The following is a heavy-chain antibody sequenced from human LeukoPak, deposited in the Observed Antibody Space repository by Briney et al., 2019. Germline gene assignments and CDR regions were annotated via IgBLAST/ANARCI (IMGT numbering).Heavy chain of an antibody. D-gene: IGHD1-26*01. CDR2: VDPEDGET. CDR3: VTGGVGATDNWFDP. J-gene: IGHJ5*02. V-gene: IGHV1-69-2*01. CDR1: GYTFTDYY. Sequence: GASVKVSCKASGYTFTDYYMHWVQQAPGKGLEWMGRVDPEDGETIYAEKFQGRVTITADTSTDTAYMELSSLRSEDTAVYYCVTGGVGATDNWFDPWGQGTLVTVSS.